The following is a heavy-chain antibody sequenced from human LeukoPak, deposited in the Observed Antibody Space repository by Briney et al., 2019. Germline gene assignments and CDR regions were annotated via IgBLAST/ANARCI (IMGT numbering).Heavy chain of an antibody. CDR2: ISSSGSTI. D-gene: IGHD3-22*01. J-gene: IGHJ4*02. V-gene: IGHV3-48*03. Sequence: GGSLRLSCAASKFTFSSYEMNWVRQAPGKGLEWVSYISSSGSTIYYADSVKGRFTISRDNAKNSLYLQMNSLRAEDTAAYYCARSSGYWEGFDYWGQGTLVTVSS. CDR3: ARSSGYWEGFDY. CDR1: KFTFSSYE.